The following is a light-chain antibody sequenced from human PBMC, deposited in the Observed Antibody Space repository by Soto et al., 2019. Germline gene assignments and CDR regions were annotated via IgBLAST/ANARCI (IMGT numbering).Light chain of an antibody. CDR1: QSISSY. J-gene: IGKJ2*01. V-gene: IGKV1-39*01. Sequence: DIQMTQSPSSLSASVGDRVTITCRASQSISSYLNWYQQKPGKAPKLLIYAASGLQSGVPSRFSGSGSGTDFTLTISSLQPEDFATYYCQQSYSTLMYTFVQGTKLEIK. CDR2: AAS. CDR3: QQSYSTLMYT.